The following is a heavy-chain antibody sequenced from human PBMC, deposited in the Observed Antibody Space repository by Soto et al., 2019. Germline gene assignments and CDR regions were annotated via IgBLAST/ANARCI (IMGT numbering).Heavy chain of an antibody. CDR3: ARGQVVAVHQ. CDR2: IYHSGST. J-gene: IGHJ4*02. D-gene: IGHD2-15*01. CDR1: GGSISSGGYS. V-gene: IGHV4-30-2*01. Sequence: LSLTCAVSGGSISSGGYSWSWIRQPPGKGLEWIGYIYHSGSTYYNPSLKSRVTISVDRSKNQFSLKLSSVTAADTAVYYCARGQVVAVHQWGQGTLVTVSS.